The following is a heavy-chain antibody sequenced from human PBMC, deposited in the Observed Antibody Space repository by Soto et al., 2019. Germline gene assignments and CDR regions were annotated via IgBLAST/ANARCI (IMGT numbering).Heavy chain of an antibody. D-gene: IGHD2-2*02. V-gene: IGHV1-69*01. CDR3: ARVYCSSTSCYTGGYYYYGMDV. Sequence: QVQLVQSGAEVKKPGSSVKVSCKASGGTFSSYAISWVRQAPGQGLEWMGGIIPIFGTANYAQKFQGRVTITADESTSTAYMELSSLRSEDTAVYYCARVYCSSTSCYTGGYYYYGMDVWGQGTTVTVSS. CDR2: IIPIFGTA. CDR1: GGTFSSYA. J-gene: IGHJ6*02.